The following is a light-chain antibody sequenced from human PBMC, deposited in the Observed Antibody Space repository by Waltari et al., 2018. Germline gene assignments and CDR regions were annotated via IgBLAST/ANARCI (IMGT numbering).Light chain of an antibody. CDR3: LLYMGSGIWV. CDR1: SASSPNAPY. CDR2: KAN. J-gene: IGLJ3*02. V-gene: IGLV8-61*01. Sequence: QTVVTQEPSLSVSPGGTVSLTCSLTSASSPNAPYPSWYQQAPGQPPRTLVYKANSRSSGVPDRFSCSILGNKAALTITGAQADDESDYYCLLYMGSGIWVFGGGTKLTVL.